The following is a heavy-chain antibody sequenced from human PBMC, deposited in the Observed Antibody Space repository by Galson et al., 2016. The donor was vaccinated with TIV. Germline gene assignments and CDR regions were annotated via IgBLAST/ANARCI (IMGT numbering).Heavy chain of an antibody. D-gene: IGHD3-9*01. CDR2: IIPVLGMT. V-gene: IGHV1-69*02. J-gene: IGHJ4*02. CDR3: ARADSVDISSTEY. CDR1: GGTFISYT. Sequence: SVKVSCKASGGTFISYTLSWVRQAPGQGLEWMGRIIPVLGMTNYAQKFQGRVTITADRFTGTAYLELSSLKPDDTAVYYCARADSVDISSTEYWGQGTLVTVSS.